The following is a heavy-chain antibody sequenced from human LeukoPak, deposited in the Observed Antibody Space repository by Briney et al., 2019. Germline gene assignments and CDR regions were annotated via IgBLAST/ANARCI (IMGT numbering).Heavy chain of an antibody. CDR2: INHSGST. Sequence: PSETLSFTCAVYGGSFSGYYWSWIRQPPGKGLEWIGEINHSGSTNYNPSLKSRVTISVDTSKNQFSLKLSSVTAADTAVYYCARQGWWLRYNFDYWGQGTLVTVSS. CDR3: ARQGWWLRYNFDY. J-gene: IGHJ4*02. V-gene: IGHV4-34*01. CDR1: GGSFSGYY. D-gene: IGHD5-12*01.